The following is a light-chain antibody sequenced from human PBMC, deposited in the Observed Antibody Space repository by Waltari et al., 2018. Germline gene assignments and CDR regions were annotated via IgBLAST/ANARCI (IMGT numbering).Light chain of an antibody. J-gene: IGKJ2*01. Sequence: DIQMTPSPSSLSASVGDRVTTTCRASQSIANYLNWYQQKSGKAPNLLIYGASSLQRGVPSRFSGSGSATDFTLTISSLQPEDFATYYCQQSYGTPYTFGQGTKLEIK. CDR2: GAS. CDR1: QSIANY. V-gene: IGKV1-39*01. CDR3: QQSYGTPYT.